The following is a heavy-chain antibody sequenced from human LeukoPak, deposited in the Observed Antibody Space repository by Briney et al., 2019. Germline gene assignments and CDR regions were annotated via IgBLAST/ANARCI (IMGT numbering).Heavy chain of an antibody. CDR1: GFTFSSYS. CDR2: ISSSSSYI. D-gene: IGHD5-18*01. V-gene: IGHV3-21*01. Sequence: GGSLRLSCAASGFTFSSYSMNWVRQAPGKGLEWVPSISSSSSYIYYADSVKGRFTISRDSAKNSLYLQMNSLRAEDTAVYYCARDLVERGYNFGRCDYWGQGTLVTVSS. J-gene: IGHJ4*02. CDR3: ARDLVERGYNFGRCDY.